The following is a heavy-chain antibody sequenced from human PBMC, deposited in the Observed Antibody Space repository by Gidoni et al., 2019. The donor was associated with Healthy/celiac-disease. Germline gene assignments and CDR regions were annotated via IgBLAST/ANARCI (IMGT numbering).Heavy chain of an antibody. D-gene: IGHD5-18*01. Sequence: EVQLVESGGGLVQPGRSLRLSCAASGFTFDDYAMHWVRQAPGKGLEWVSGISWNSGSIGYADSVKGRFTISRDNAKNSLYLQMNSLRAEDTALYYCAKDRSGYSYGFSDAFDIWGQGTMVTVSS. CDR2: ISWNSGSI. J-gene: IGHJ3*02. V-gene: IGHV3-9*01. CDR3: AKDRSGYSYGFSDAFDI. CDR1: GFTFDDYA.